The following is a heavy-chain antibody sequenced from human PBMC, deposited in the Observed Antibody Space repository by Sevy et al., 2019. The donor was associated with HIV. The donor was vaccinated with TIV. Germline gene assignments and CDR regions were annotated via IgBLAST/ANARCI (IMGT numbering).Heavy chain of an antibody. Sequence: GSLRLSCAASGFTFSSYAMSWVRQAPGKGLEWVSAISGSGGSTYYADSVKGRFTISRDNSKNTLYLQMNSLRAEDTAVYYCANWRYCSGGSCYSADYYYYGMDVWGQGTTVTVSS. CDR1: GFTFSSYA. CDR3: ANWRYCSGGSCYSADYYYYGMDV. D-gene: IGHD2-15*01. CDR2: ISGSGGST. V-gene: IGHV3-23*01. J-gene: IGHJ6*02.